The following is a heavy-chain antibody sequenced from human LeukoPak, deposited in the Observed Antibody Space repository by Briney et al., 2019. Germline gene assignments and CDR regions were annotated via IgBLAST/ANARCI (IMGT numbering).Heavy chain of an antibody. J-gene: IGHJ4*02. D-gene: IGHD5-24*01. Sequence: GGSLRLSCAASGFTFSSYAMSWVRQAPGKGLVWVARIDFDGRGTDYADSVKGRFTIFRDNAKNTLYLQLNSLRGEDTAVYYCARGGDGSNSLINYWGQGTLVTVSS. CDR1: GFTFSSYA. CDR2: IDFDGRGT. CDR3: ARGGDGSNSLINY. V-gene: IGHV3-74*01.